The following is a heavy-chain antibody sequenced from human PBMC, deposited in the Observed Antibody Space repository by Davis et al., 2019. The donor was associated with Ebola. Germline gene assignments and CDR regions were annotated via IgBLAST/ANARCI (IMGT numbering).Heavy chain of an antibody. CDR2: IYRDGNEK. CDR1: GFTFGNFW. J-gene: IGHJ4*02. D-gene: IGHD6-19*01. Sequence: GGSLRLSCAASGFTFGNFWMSWVRQAPGRGLEWVANIYRDGNEKYYVDSVKGRFIISRDNTKNSLYLQMNYLRAEDTAMYFCARGVAVDGFYFEYWGQGTLVTVSS. V-gene: IGHV3-7*03. CDR3: ARGVAVDGFYFEY.